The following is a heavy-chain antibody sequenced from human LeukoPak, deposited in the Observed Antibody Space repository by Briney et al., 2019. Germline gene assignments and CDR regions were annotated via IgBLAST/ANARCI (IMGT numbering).Heavy chain of an antibody. CDR2: IKSKTDGGTT. V-gene: IGHV3-15*01. Sequence: GGSLRLSCAASGFTFSNAWMSWVRQAPGKGLEWVGRIKSKTDGGTTDYAAPVKGRFTISRDDSKNTLYLQMNSLKAEDTAVYYCTTVSDYYDSSGPRDCGQGTLVTVSS. J-gene: IGHJ4*02. CDR3: TTVSDYYDSSGPRD. D-gene: IGHD3-22*01. CDR1: GFTFSNAW.